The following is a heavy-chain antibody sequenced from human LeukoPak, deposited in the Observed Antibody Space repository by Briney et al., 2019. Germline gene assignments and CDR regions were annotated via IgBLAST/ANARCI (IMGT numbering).Heavy chain of an antibody. D-gene: IGHD2-21*01. Sequence: SETLSLTCAVSGGSFSSSNWWSWVRQPPGKGLEWIGEIYHMGTTNYNPSLKSRVAISVDKSKNQFSLKLSSVTAADTAVYYCARSDGRYSRIFDYWGQGTLVTVSS. CDR2: IYHMGTT. J-gene: IGHJ4*02. CDR3: ARSDGRYSRIFDY. CDR1: GGSFSSSNW. V-gene: IGHV4-4*02.